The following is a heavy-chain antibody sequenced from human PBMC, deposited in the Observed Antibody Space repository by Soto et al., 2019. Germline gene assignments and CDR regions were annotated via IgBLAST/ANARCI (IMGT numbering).Heavy chain of an antibody. J-gene: IGHJ6*02. CDR3: AVAAVREIMAQESSGMAV. V-gene: IGHV1-69*01. CDR2: VMPPVDSA. D-gene: IGHD3-10*01. Sequence: QVQLVQSGAEVKTPGSSVKVSCKASGGTLSDYAISWVRQAPGQGLEWMGGVMPPVDSANYAQNFQGRLTISADESPSTANLELISLRSDDTAVYYGAVAAVREIMAQESSGMAVWGQGTTVIVSS. CDR1: GGTLSDYA.